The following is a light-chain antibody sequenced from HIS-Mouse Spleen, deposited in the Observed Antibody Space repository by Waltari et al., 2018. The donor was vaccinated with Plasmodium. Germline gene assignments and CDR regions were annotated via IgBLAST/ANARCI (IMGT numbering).Light chain of an antibody. CDR1: SSDVCGYNY. Sequence: QSALTQPRSVSGSPGQSVPISCTGTSSDVCGYNYVSWYQQHPGKAPKLMIYDVRKRPSGVPDRFSGSKSGNTASLTISGLQAEDEADYYCCSYAGSYTWVFGGGTKLTVL. V-gene: IGLV2-11*01. CDR2: DVR. J-gene: IGLJ2*01. CDR3: CSYAGSYTWV.